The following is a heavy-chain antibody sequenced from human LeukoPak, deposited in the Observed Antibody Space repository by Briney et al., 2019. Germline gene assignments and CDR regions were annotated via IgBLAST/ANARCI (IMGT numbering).Heavy chain of an antibody. CDR1: GGTFSSYA. D-gene: IGHD6-19*01. CDR2: IIPIFGTA. V-gene: IGHV1-69*13. CDR3: ARGRSYSSGWYDFDY. Sequence: SVKVSCKASGGTFSSYAISWVRQAPGQGLEWMGGIIPIFGTANYAQKFQGRVTITADESTSTAYMELSSLKSEDTAVYYCARGRSYSSGWYDFDYWGQGTLVTVSS. J-gene: IGHJ4*02.